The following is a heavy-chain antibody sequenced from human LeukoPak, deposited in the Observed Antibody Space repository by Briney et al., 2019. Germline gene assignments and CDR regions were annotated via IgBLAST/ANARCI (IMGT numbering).Heavy chain of an antibody. CDR1: GFTFSNYW. J-gene: IGHJ4*02. D-gene: IGHD3-22*01. V-gene: IGHV3-7*01. Sequence: SGGSLRLSCAAAGFTFSNYWMNWVRQAPGKGLEWVANIKEDGSQKYYVDSVKGRFTISRDNAQNSLYLQMNSLRAEDMALNYXXXXXXDSSGYLVPFDYWGQGTLVTVSS. CDR3: XXXXXDSSGYLVPFDY. CDR2: IKEDGSQK.